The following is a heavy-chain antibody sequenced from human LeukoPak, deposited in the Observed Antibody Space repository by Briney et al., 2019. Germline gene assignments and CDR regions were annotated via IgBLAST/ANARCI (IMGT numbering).Heavy chain of an antibody. D-gene: IGHD2-2*01. J-gene: IGHJ6*03. Sequence: ASVKVSCKASGYTFTNYYMHWVRQAPGQGLEWTGIINPSGGNTKYAQKFQGRVTMTRDMSTSTVYMELSSLRSEDTAVYYCARAGLACSSTSCWSSYYYYMDVWGKGTTVTVSS. CDR1: GYTFTNYY. CDR3: ARAGLACSSTSCWSSYYYYMDV. CDR2: INPSGGNT. V-gene: IGHV1-46*01.